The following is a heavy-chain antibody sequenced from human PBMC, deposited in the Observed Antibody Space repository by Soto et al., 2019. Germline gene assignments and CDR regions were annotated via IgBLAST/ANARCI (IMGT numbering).Heavy chain of an antibody. J-gene: IGHJ3*02. V-gene: IGHV4-31*03. D-gene: IGHD6-6*01. CDR3: ARDSAIVARAFDI. Sequence: SETLSLTCTVSGGSISGGGYHWNWIRQHPGKGLEWIGSIYYSGSTYYNPSLKSRVTISVDTSKNQFSLKLSSVTAADTAVYYCARDSAIVARAFDIWGQGTMVTVSS. CDR1: GGSISGGGYH. CDR2: IYYSGST.